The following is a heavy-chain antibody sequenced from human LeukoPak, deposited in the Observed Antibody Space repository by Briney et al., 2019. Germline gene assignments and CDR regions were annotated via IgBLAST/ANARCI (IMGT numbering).Heavy chain of an antibody. Sequence: ASVKVSCKASGYTFTSYGISWVRQAPGQGLEWMGWISAYNGNTNYAQKLQGRVTMTTDTSTSTAYMELRSLRSDDTAVYYCARTSGSYYKLPRDYMDVWGKGTTVTVSS. V-gene: IGHV1-18*01. CDR3: ARTSGSYYKLPRDYMDV. D-gene: IGHD1-26*01. CDR1: GYTFTSYG. CDR2: ISAYNGNT. J-gene: IGHJ6*03.